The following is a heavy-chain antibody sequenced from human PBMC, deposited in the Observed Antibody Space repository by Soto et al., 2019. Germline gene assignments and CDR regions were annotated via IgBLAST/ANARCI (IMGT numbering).Heavy chain of an antibody. CDR2: ISNDGRSK. CDR1: GFTFRSHG. D-gene: IGHD3-3*01. V-gene: IGHV3-30*18. Sequence: QVQLVESGGGVVQPGTSLRLSCAASGFTFRSHGMHWVRQVPGKVLEWVAAISNDGRSKYYADSVKGRFSISRDNSENTMYLQMNSLRVEDTAMYYCAKQYEFGGLEDYWGQGTLVTVSS. CDR3: AKQYEFGGLEDY. J-gene: IGHJ4*02.